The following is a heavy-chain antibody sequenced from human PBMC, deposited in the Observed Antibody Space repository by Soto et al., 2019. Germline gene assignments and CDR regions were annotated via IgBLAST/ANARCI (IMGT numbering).Heavy chain of an antibody. CDR3: ARGRELYSGSYYDHDWFDP. CDR2: INPSGGST. D-gene: IGHD1-26*01. Sequence: ASVKVSCKASGYTFTSYYMDGVREATGQGLEWMGIINPSGGSTSYAQKFQGRVTMTRDTSTSTVYMELSSLRSEDTAVYYCARGRELYSGSYYDHDWFDPWGQGTLVTVPS. CDR1: GYTFTSYY. V-gene: IGHV1-46*01. J-gene: IGHJ5*02.